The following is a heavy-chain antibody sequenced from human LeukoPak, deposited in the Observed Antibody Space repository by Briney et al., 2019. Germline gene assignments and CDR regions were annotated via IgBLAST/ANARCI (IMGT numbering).Heavy chain of an antibody. D-gene: IGHD2-15*01. CDR2: INPNSGGT. CDR1: GDTFTGYY. J-gene: IGHJ6*03. V-gene: IGHV1-2*02. CDR3: ARDRGVDYCSGGSCSHYYYYMDV. Sequence: ASVKVSCKASGDTFTGYYIYWVRQAPGQGLEWMGWINPNSGGTNYAQKFQGRVTMTRDTSISTAYMELSRLRSDDTAVYYCARDRGVDYCSGGSCSHYYYYMDVWGKGTTVTISS.